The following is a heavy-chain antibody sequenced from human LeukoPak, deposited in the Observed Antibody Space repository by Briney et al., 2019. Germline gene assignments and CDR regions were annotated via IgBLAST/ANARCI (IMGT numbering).Heavy chain of an antibody. J-gene: IGHJ4*02. Sequence: ASVKVSCKASGGTFSSYAISWVRQAPGQGLEWMGGIIPTFGTANYAQKFQGRVTITADESTSTAYMELSSLRSEDTAVYYCARGGHIVVVTGYYFDYWGQGTLVTVSS. V-gene: IGHV1-69*13. CDR3: ARGGHIVVVTGYYFDY. CDR2: IIPTFGTA. D-gene: IGHD2-21*02. CDR1: GGTFSSYA.